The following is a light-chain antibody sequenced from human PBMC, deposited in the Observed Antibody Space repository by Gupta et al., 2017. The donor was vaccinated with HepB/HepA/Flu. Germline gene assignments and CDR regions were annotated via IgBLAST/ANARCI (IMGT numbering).Light chain of an antibody. J-gene: IGLJ3*02. Sequence: QSVLTQPLSVSGAPGQRVTISCTGGRSNIGAGFDVNWYQQLPGTAPELLIYGNNNRPSGVPDRFSGSRSGMSASLAITGLQAEDEADYYCQSYDTSLSAWVFGGGTKLTVL. V-gene: IGLV1-40*01. CDR2: GNN. CDR1: RSNIGAGFD. CDR3: QSYDTSLSAWV.